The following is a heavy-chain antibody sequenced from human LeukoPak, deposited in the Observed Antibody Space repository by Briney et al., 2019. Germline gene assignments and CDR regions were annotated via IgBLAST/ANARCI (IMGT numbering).Heavy chain of an antibody. V-gene: IGHV3-74*01. CDR2: INSDGSST. CDR1: GFTFSSYW. Sequence: GGSLRLSCAASGFTFSSYWMHGVRQAPGKGLVWVSRINSDGSSTSYADSVKGRFTISRDNAKNTLYLQMNSLRAEDTAVYYCARLDRGYYDFWSGYYTGGGFDPWGQGTLVTVSS. D-gene: IGHD3-3*01. J-gene: IGHJ5*02. CDR3: ARLDRGYYDFWSGYYTGGGFDP.